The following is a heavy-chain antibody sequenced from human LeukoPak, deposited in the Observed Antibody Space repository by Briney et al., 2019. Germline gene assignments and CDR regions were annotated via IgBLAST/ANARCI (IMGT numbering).Heavy chain of an antibody. Sequence: GASVTVSCKTSGYTFNTYDITWVRQDPGQGLEWMGWISAYDDNKNYAQEFQGRLTMTTESSTRTAYMELRNLTSDDTAVYYCARTTTVTRSPWSWGPKKIGQEVNWFDPWGQGTLVIVSS. CDR1: GYTFNTYD. D-gene: IGHD4-17*01. J-gene: IGHJ5*02. CDR3: ARTTTVTRSPWSWGPKKIGQEVNWFDP. V-gene: IGHV1-18*01. CDR2: ISAYDDNK.